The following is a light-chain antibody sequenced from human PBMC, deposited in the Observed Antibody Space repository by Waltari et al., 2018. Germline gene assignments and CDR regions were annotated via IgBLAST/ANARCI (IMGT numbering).Light chain of an antibody. CDR1: YPDIRNDH. J-gene: IGLJ3*02. CDR2: DTY. CDR3: ASWDTSLNIGL. V-gene: IGLV1-51*01. Sequence: QSVLTQPPSVSAAPGRRVTISSSGSYPDIRNDHVYWFQQLPGAAPRLPIYDTYDRPPGIPDRFSGFKSGTSGTLVISDLQTDDEADYYCASWDTSLNIGLFGGGTELTVL.